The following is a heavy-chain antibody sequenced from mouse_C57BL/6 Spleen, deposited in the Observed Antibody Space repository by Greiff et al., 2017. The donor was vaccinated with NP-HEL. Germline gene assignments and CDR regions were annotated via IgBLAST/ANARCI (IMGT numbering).Heavy chain of an antibody. V-gene: IGHV2-5*01. J-gene: IGHJ1*03. CDR3: AKTRDWDEGYFDV. Sequence: VKLQESGPGLVQPSQSLSITCTVSGFSLTSYGVHWVRQSPGKGLEWLGVIWRGGSTDYNAAFMSRLSITKDNSKSQVFFKMNSLQADDTAIYYCAKTRDWDEGYFDVWGTGTTVTVSS. CDR2: IWRGGST. D-gene: IGHD4-1*01. CDR1: GFSLTSYG.